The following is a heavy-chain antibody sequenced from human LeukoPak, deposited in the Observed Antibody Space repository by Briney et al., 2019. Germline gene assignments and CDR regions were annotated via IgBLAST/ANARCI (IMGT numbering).Heavy chain of an antibody. V-gene: IGHV1-2*02. Sequence: ASVKVSCKASGYTFTGYYMHWVRQAPGQGLEWMGWINPNSGGTNYAQKFQGRVTMTRDTSISTAYMELRSLRSDDTAVYYCARDRTNWDNWFDPWGQGTLVTVSS. J-gene: IGHJ5*02. CDR1: GYTFTGYY. CDR3: ARDRTNWDNWFDP. D-gene: IGHD7-27*01. CDR2: INPNSGGT.